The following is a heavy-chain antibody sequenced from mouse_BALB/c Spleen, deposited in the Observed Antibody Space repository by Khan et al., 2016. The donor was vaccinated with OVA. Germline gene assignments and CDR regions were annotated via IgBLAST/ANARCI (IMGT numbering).Heavy chain of an antibody. CDR1: GYTFTNYG. CDR2: INTYTGEP. V-gene: IGHV9-1*02. Sequence: QFQLVQSGPELKKPGETVKISCKASGYTFTNYGMNWVKQAPGKGLKWMGWINTYTGEPTYTDDFKGRFAFSLETSASTAYLQINNLKNEDMATYFCARGASYWYFDVWGAGTTVTVSS. CDR3: ARGASYWYFDV. J-gene: IGHJ1*01.